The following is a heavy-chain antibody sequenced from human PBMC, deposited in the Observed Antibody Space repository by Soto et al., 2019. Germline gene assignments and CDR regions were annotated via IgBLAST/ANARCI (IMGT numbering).Heavy chain of an antibody. Sequence: GSLRLSCAASGFTFSSYGMHWVRQAPGKGLEWVAVISYDGSNKYYADSVKGRFTISRDNSKNTLYLQMNSLRAEDTAVYYCAKEQYDYMDGRGKRTTVTGSS. CDR3: AKEQYDYMDG. J-gene: IGHJ6*03. V-gene: IGHV3-30*18. CDR1: GFTFSSYG. CDR2: ISYDGSNK.